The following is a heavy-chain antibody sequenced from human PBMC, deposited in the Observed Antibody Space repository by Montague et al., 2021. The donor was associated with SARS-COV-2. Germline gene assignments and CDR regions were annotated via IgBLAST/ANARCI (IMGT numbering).Heavy chain of an antibody. CDR1: GFSPSTSGVG. CDR3: AHDRVTMIVVAKADAFDI. J-gene: IGHJ3*02. V-gene: IGHV2-5*02. D-gene: IGHD3-22*01. Sequence: VKPTQTLTLTCTFSGFSPSTSGVGVGWIRQPPGKALEWLALIYWDDDKRYSPSLKSRLTITKDTSKNQVVLTMTNMDPVDTATYYCAHDRVTMIVVAKADAFDIWGQGTMVTVSS. CDR2: IYWDDDK.